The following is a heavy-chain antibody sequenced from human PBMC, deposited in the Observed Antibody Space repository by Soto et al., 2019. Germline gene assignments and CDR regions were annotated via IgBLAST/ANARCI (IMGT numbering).Heavy chain of an antibody. CDR2: IKQDGSEK. CDR1: GFTFSSYW. Sequence: GGSLRLSCAASGFTFSSYWMSWVRQAPGKGLEWVANIKQDGSEKYYVDSVKGRFTISRDNAKNSLDLQMNSLRAEDTAVYYCARVDIVVVPAARFDPWGQGTLVTVSS. V-gene: IGHV3-7*01. D-gene: IGHD2-2*01. J-gene: IGHJ5*02. CDR3: ARVDIVVVPAARFDP.